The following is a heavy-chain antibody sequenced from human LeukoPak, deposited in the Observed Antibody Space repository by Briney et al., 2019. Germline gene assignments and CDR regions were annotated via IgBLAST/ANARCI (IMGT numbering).Heavy chain of an antibody. V-gene: IGHV3-23*01. J-gene: IGHJ4*02. CDR3: AKDPTSMLWFGELLSSPDY. D-gene: IGHD3-10*01. CDR1: GFNFRNYG. Sequence: PGGSLRLSCVASGFNFRNYGMNWVRQAPGKGLEWVAAVSDDGDKTYYGDSVKGRFTISRDNSKNTLYLQMNSLRAEDTAVYYCAKDPTSMLWFGELLSSPDYWGQGTLVTVSS. CDR2: VSDDGDKT.